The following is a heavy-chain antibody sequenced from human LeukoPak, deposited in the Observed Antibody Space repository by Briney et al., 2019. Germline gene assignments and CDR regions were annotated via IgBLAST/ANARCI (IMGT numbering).Heavy chain of an antibody. J-gene: IGHJ1*01. V-gene: IGHV4-4*07. CDR1: GGPITGNY. CDR3: ARDRPGSGSYYSHFDT. CDR2: MFASGSY. D-gene: IGHD1-26*01. Sequence: SETLSLTCTVSGGPITGNYWSWIRQRAGKRLEYIGRMFASGSYYYNPSFRGRVTMSVDTSKKEVSLNLASVTAADTAIYYCARDRPGSGSYYSHFDTWGQGILVTVSS.